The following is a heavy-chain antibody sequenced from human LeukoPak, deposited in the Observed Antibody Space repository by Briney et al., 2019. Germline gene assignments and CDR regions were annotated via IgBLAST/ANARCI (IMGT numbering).Heavy chain of an antibody. J-gene: IGHJ4*02. CDR1: GGSISSSNW. V-gene: IGHV4-4*02. D-gene: IGHD3-22*01. CDR3: ARDGSDYYDSSGYNSY. CDR2: IYHSGST. Sequence: SETLSLTCAVSGGSISSSNWWSWVRQPPGKGLEWIGEIYHSGSTNYNPSLKSRVTISVDKSKNQFSLKLSSVTAADTAVYYCARDGSDYYDSSGYNSYWGQGTLVTVSS.